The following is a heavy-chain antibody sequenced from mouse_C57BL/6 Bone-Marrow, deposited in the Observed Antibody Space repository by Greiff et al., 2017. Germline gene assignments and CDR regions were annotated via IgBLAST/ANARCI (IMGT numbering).Heavy chain of an antibody. Sequence: EVHLVESGGGLVQPGGSLKLSCAASGFTFSDYYMYWVRQTPEKRLEWVAYISNGGGSTYYPDTVKGRFTISRDNAKNTLYLQMSRLKSEDTAMYYCARRMITTAMDYWGQGTSVTVSS. V-gene: IGHV5-12*01. J-gene: IGHJ4*01. CDR2: ISNGGGST. CDR3: ARRMITTAMDY. D-gene: IGHD2-4*01. CDR1: GFTFSDYY.